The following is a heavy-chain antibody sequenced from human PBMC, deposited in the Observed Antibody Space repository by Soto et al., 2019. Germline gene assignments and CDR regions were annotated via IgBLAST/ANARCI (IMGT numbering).Heavy chain of an antibody. J-gene: IGHJ3*02. CDR3: ASWLEREHAYDI. Sequence: DVQLVASGGGLIQPGGSLRLSCAALGLTVRGKKYITWVRQAPGKGLEWVSALYDVDGTYYADSAKGRFTISRDNSNNIIYLQMNSLGPDDTAVYYCASWLEREHAYDIWGLGTMFTVSS. CDR2: LYDVDGT. D-gene: IGHD1-1*01. V-gene: IGHV3-53*01. CDR1: GLTVRGKKY.